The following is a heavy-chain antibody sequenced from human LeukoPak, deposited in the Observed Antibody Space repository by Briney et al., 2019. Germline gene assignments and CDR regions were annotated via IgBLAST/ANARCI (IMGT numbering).Heavy chain of an antibody. CDR3: ARRGAPSKFYYFDS. CDR1: GGSLTTHY. V-gene: IGHV4-59*08. J-gene: IGHJ4*02. Sequence: SDTLSLTCTVSGGSLTTHYWAWIRQPPGKGLEWIGFVSKTGNTNYNPSLKSRVTISVDTSKSTFSLRLSSLTAADAAVYFCARRGAPSKFYYFDSWGQGTLVTVSS. D-gene: IGHD1-26*01. CDR2: VSKTGNT.